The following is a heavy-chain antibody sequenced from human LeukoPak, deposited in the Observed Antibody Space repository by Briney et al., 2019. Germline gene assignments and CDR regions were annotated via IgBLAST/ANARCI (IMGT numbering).Heavy chain of an antibody. CDR3: ARGMGYSNYYFDY. V-gene: IGHV1-69*04. CDR2: IIPIFGIA. J-gene: IGHJ4*02. CDR1: GGTFSSYA. Sequence: GASVKVSCKASGGTFSSYAISWVRQAPGQGLEWMGRIIPIFGIANYAQKFQGRVTITADKSTSTAYMELNSLRSEDTAVYYCARGMGYSNYYFDYWGQGTLVTVSS. D-gene: IGHD4-11*01.